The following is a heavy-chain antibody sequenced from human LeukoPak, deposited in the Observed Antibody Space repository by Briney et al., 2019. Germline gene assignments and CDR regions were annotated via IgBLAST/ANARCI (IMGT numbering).Heavy chain of an antibody. V-gene: IGHV4-59*01. CDR3: ASEDYYGSGSYVY. CDR1: GGSISSYY. D-gene: IGHD3-10*01. J-gene: IGHJ4*02. Sequence: SETLSLTCTASGGSISSYYWSWIRQPPGKGLEWIGYIYNSGSTNYNPSLKSRVTISVDTSKNQFSLKLSSVTAADTAVYYCASEDYYGSGSYVYWGQGTLVTVSS. CDR2: IYNSGST.